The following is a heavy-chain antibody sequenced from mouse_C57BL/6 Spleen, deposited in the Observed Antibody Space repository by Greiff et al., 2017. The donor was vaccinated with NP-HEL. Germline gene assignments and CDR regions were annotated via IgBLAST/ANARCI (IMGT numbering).Heavy chain of an antibody. Sequence: QVQLQQSGPELVKPGASVKISCKASGYAFSSSWMNWVKQRPGKGLEWIGRIYPGDGDTNYNGKFKGKATLTADKSSSTAYMQLSSLTSEDSAVYFCARGAEDYWGQGTTLTVSS. CDR3: ARGAEDY. V-gene: IGHV1-82*01. CDR1: GYAFSSSW. J-gene: IGHJ2*01. CDR2: IYPGDGDT.